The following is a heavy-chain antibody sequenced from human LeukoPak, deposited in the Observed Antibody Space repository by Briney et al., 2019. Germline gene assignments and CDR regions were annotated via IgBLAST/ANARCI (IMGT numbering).Heavy chain of an antibody. CDR3: VKDQRAVSGTLVFDS. D-gene: IGHD6-19*01. J-gene: IGHJ4*02. Sequence: GGSLRLSCAASGFNFNTETMNWVRQAPGKGLEWLSSIDSSSSSKFYAHSVRGRFTISRDNRQGSLYLQMNSLRNEDTALYYCVKDQRAVSGTLVFDSWGQGTLVTVSS. V-gene: IGHV3-21*04. CDR1: GFNFNTET. CDR2: IDSSSSSK.